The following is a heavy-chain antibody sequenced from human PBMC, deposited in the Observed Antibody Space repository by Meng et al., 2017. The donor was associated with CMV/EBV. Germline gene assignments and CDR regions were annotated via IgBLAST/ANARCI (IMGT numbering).Heavy chain of an antibody. J-gene: IGHJ4*02. CDR2: IKSKTDGGTT. D-gene: IGHD3-3*01. CDR1: GFTFSNAW. CDR3: TTVYRYYDFWSGIDY. V-gene: IGHV3-15*01. Sequence: GESLKISCAASGFTFSNAWMSWVRQAPGKGLEWVGRIKSKTDGGTTGYAAPVKGRFTISRDDSKNTLYLQMNSLKTEDTAVYYCTTVYRYYDFWSGIDYWGQGTLVTVSS.